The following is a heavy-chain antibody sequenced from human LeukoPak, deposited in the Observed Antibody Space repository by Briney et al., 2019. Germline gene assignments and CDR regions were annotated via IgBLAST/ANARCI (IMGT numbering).Heavy chain of an antibody. J-gene: IGHJ4*02. CDR3: AREGSSGLVGY. V-gene: IGHV3-53*01. Sequence: PGGSLSLSCAASGFTVSSIYMSWARQAPGKGLQWVSLIYSGGGTYYADSVKGRFTISRDNSKNTLYLQMNSLRAEDTAVYYCAREGSSGLVGYWGQGTLVTVSS. CDR1: GFTVSSIY. D-gene: IGHD6-19*01. CDR2: IYSGGGT.